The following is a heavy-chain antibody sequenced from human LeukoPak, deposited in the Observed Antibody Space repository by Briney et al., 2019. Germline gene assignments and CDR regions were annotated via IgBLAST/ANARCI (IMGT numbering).Heavy chain of an antibody. CDR2: INVDGSTT. J-gene: IGHJ4*01. D-gene: IGHD5-18*01. V-gene: IGHV3-74*01. CDR3: ARTFGNTYGDY. CDR1: GFTFSTYW. Sequence: AGGSLRLSCAASGFTFSTYWMHWVRHAPGKGLVWVSRINVDGSTTTYADFVKGRFTISRDNAKNTLYLQMNSLRGEDTAVYYCARTFGNTYGDYWGHGTLVTVSS.